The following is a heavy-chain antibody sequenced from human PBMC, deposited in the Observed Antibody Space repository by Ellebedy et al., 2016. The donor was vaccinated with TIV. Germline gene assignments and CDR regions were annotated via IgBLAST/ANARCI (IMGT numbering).Heavy chain of an antibody. Sequence: SETLSLTCTVSGGSISSYYWSWIRQSPVKGLEWIGYIRYSGSTNSNPSLESRVTISIATSKNQFSLKLSSVTAADTAVYYCARHTIFGVDFWGQGTLVTVSS. V-gene: IGHV4-59*01. J-gene: IGHJ4*02. CDR3: ARHTIFGVDF. D-gene: IGHD3-3*01. CDR2: IRYSGST. CDR1: GGSISSYY.